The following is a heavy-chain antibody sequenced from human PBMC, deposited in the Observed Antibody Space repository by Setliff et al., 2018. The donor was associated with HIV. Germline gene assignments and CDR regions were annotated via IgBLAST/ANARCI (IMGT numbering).Heavy chain of an antibody. Sequence: ASVKVSCKASGYTFTNYAMHWVRQAPGQRLEWLGWINAGNGNTKYSQKIQGRVTITRDTSASTAYMELSRLRSDDTAVYYCAREFTHESANWFLDYWGQGTLVTVSS. CDR1: GYTFTNYA. D-gene: IGHD7-27*01. CDR2: INAGNGNT. V-gene: IGHV1-3*01. J-gene: IGHJ4*02. CDR3: AREFTHESANWFLDY.